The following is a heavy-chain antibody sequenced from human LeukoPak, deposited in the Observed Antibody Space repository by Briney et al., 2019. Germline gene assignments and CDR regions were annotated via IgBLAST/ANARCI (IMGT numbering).Heavy chain of an antibody. Sequence: SETLSLTCTVSGGSMTNHYWSWIRQPPEKGLEWIAYIHYTGDTSYNPSLTSRASISLDTSKNQFSLKLSSVTAADTAVYYCAMCIAAAGTGWFDPWGQGTLVTVSS. V-gene: IGHV4-59*11. CDR3: AMCIAAAGTGWFDP. CDR1: GGSMTNHY. D-gene: IGHD6-13*01. J-gene: IGHJ5*02. CDR2: IHYTGDT.